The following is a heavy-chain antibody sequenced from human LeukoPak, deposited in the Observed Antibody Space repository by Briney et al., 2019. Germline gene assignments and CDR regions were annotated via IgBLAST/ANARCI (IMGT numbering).Heavy chain of an antibody. J-gene: IGHJ6*02. D-gene: IGHD5-24*01. CDR3: ATPQGRGWTNYYGMDV. V-gene: IGHV1-2*02. Sequence: ASVKVSCKASGYTFTGYYMHWVRQAPGQGLEWMGWIDPNSGDTNYAQKFQCRVTMTRDTSIRTAYMELSSLRSDETAVYYCATPQGRGWTNYYGMDVWGQGTTVTVSS. CDR2: IDPNSGDT. CDR1: GYTFTGYY.